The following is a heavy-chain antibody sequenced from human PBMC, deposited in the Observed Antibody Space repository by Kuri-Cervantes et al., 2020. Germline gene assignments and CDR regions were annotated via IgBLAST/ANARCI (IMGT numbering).Heavy chain of an antibody. CDR2: MNPNSGNT. V-gene: IGHV1-8*02. CDR1: GGTFSSYA. D-gene: IGHD4-11*01. Sequence: ASVKVSCKASGGTFSSYAISWVRQAPGQGLEWMGWMNPNSGNTGYAQKFQGRVTMTRNTSISTAYMELSSLRSEDTAVYYCARVGPVTKGRRGMDVWGQGTTVTVSS. J-gene: IGHJ6*02. CDR3: ARVGPVTKGRRGMDV.